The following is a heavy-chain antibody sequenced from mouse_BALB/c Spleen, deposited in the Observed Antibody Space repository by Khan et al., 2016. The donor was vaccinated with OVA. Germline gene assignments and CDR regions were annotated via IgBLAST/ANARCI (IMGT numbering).Heavy chain of an antibody. Sequence: EGKLKEKGPGLVKPSQSLSLTCTVTGYSITSEYTWNWIRQFPGNKLEWMGFISYSGNTRYNPSLKSRISITRDTSKNQFFLQLNSVTSEDTATYYCARKDYYDYDPFPYWGQGTLVTVSA. V-gene: IGHV3-2*02. CDR1: GYSITSEYT. J-gene: IGHJ3*01. CDR3: ARKDYYDYDPFPY. CDR2: ISYSGNT. D-gene: IGHD2-4*01.